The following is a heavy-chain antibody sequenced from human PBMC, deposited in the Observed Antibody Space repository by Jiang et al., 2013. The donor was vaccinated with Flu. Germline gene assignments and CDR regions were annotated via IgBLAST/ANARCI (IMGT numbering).Heavy chain of an antibody. D-gene: IGHD3-22*01. CDR3: ARERDDSSGYYRWVSDY. Sequence: SYYMHWVRQAPGQGLEWMGIINPSGGSTSYAQKFQGRVTMTRDTSTSTVYMELSSLRSEDTAVYYCARERDDSSGYYRWVSDYWGQGTLVTVSS. V-gene: IGHV1-46*01. CDR1: SYY. CDR2: INPSGGST. J-gene: IGHJ4*02.